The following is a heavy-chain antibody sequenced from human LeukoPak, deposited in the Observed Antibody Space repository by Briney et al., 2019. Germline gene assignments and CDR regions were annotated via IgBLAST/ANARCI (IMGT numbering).Heavy chain of an antibody. CDR1: GGSISNYY. Sequence: SETLSLTCTVSGGSISNYYWNWIRQPPGKELEWIGYIYYRGGTNYNPSLTSRVSISVDTSKNQFSLKLSSVTAADTAVYYCARDLYYYDSSGYSYWYFDLWGRGTLVTVSS. J-gene: IGHJ2*01. D-gene: IGHD3-22*01. V-gene: IGHV4-59*01. CDR3: ARDLYYYDSSGYSYWYFDL. CDR2: IYYRGGT.